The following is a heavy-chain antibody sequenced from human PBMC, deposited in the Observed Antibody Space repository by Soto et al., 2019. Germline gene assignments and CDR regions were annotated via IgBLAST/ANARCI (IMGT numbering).Heavy chain of an antibody. Sequence: QEQMVQSGGAVVQPGRSRRLSCAASPLTSRSYSMPWVRQAQARGLEWVTSISYDGSKESYADSVKGRFAVSRDNSKNTLYLQMNSPRPEDTAVYYCARYCNGGACYSASLDYWGQGTQVTVSS. J-gene: IGHJ4*02. D-gene: IGHD2-15*01. CDR3: ARYCNGGACYSASLDY. CDR1: PLTSRSYS. V-gene: IGHV3-30*09. CDR2: ISYDGSKE.